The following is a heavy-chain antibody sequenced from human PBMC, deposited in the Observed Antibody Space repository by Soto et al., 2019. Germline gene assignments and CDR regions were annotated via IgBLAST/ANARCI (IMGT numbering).Heavy chain of an antibody. CDR1: GGTFSSYT. Sequence: QVQLVQSGAEVKKPGSSVKVSCKASGGTFSSYTISWVRQAPGQGLEWMGRIIPILGIAKYAQKFQGRVTITADKSTSTAYMELSSLRSEDTAVYYCARSRSGSYYYGMDVWGQGTTVTVSS. D-gene: IGHD1-26*01. V-gene: IGHV1-69*02. CDR3: ARSRSGSYYYGMDV. CDR2: IIPILGIA. J-gene: IGHJ6*02.